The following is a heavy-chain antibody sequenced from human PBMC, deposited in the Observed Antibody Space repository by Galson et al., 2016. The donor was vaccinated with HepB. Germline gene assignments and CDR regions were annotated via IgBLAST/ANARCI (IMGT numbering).Heavy chain of an antibody. D-gene: IGHD3-16*02. V-gene: IGHV3-11*01. J-gene: IGHJ4*02. Sequence: SLRLSCAASGLSLNNYYMTWVRQAPGKGLEWVSYISPSGTTIYYADSVKGRFTISRDNAKNSLYLQMDSLRAEDTAVYYCATEPVPGKYRYFYFDYWGQGTLVTVSS. CDR1: GLSLNNYY. CDR3: ATEPVPGKYRYFYFDY. CDR2: ISPSGTTI.